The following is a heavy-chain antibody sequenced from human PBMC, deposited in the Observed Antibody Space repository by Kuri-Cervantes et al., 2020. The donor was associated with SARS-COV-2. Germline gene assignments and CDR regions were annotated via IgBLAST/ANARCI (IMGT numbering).Heavy chain of an antibody. V-gene: IGHV1-69*13. CDR2: IIPIFGTA. CDR3: ASRKRELVYATRGGYFDL. J-gene: IGHJ2*01. D-gene: IGHD2-8*01. CDR1: GGTFSSYT. Sequence: SVKVSCKASGGTFSSYTISWVRQAPGQGLEWMGGIIPIFGTANYAQKFQGRVTITADESTSTAYMELSSLRSEDTAVYYCASRKRELVYATRGGYFDLWGRGTLVTVSS.